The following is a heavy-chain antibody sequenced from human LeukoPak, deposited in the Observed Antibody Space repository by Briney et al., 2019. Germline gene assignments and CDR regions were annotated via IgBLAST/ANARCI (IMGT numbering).Heavy chain of an antibody. CDR2: IYYSGST. Sequence: SETLSLTCTVSGGSISSSSYYWGWIRQPPGKGLEWIGNIYYSGSTNLNSSLKSRVTISVDTSKNQFSLKLSSVTAADTAVYYCARLAPSNYHGGSGYLDYWGQGTLVTVSS. CDR1: GGSISSSSYY. J-gene: IGHJ4*02. V-gene: IGHV4-39*01. CDR3: ARLAPSNYHGGSGYLDY. D-gene: IGHD3-22*01.